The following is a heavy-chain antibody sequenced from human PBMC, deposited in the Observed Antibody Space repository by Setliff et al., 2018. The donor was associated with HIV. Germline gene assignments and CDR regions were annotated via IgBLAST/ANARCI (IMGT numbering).Heavy chain of an antibody. J-gene: IGHJ4*02. D-gene: IGHD3-10*01. CDR1: GGSISSSSYY. V-gene: IGHV4-39*07. CDR3: ARGAELLWFGELHNIPYFDY. Sequence: PSETLSLTCTVSGGSISSSSYYWGWIRQPPGKGLEWIGGINHSGSTNYNPSLKSRVTISVDTSKNQFSLKLSSVTAADTAVYYCARGAELLWFGELHNIPYFDYWGQGTLVTVS. CDR2: INHSGST.